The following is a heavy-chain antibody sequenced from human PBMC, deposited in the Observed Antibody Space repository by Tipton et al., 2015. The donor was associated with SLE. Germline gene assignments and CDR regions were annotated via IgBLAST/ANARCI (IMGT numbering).Heavy chain of an antibody. V-gene: IGHV3-30*04. CDR3: ARDSHTTASNYNY. CDR2: ISYDGSNK. Sequence: SLRLSCAASGFTFSSYAMHWVRQAPGKGLEWVAVISYDGSNKYYADSVKGRFTISRDNSKNTLYLQMNSLRAEDTTVYYCARDSHTTASNYNYWGQGTLVTVSS. J-gene: IGHJ4*02. D-gene: IGHD4-11*01. CDR1: GFTFSSYA.